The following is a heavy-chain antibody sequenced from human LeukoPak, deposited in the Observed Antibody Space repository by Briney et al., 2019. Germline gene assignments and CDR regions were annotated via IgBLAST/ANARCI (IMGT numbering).Heavy chain of an antibody. V-gene: IGHV3-11*04. CDR1: GFTFSDYY. J-gene: IGHJ5*02. Sequence: PGGSPRLSCAASGFTFSDYYMGWIRKGPGKGLKWVSYISSSSSTIYYADSVKGRFTIPRANAKNSLYLQMNSLRAEDTAVYYCARSRYCSGGSCPPNWFDPWGQGTLVTVTS. CDR3: ARSRYCSGGSCPPNWFDP. D-gene: IGHD2-15*01. CDR2: ISSSSSTI.